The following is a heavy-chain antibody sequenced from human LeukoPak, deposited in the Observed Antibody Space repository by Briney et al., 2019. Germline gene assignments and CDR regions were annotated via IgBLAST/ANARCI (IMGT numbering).Heavy chain of an antibody. Sequence: GESLKISCKGSGYSFTNYWIGWVRQVPGKGLEWMGIVYPRDSDTRYSPSFQGQVTIPADKSISTAYLQWSSLKASDTAVYYCARPGERSRHNWNLDQWGQGTLVTVSS. V-gene: IGHV5-51*01. CDR3: ARPGERSRHNWNLDQ. CDR1: GYSFTNYW. J-gene: IGHJ4*02. CDR2: VYPRDSDT. D-gene: IGHD1-20*01.